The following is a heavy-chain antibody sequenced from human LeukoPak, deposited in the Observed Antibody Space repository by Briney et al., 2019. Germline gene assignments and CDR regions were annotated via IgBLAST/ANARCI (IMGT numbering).Heavy chain of an antibody. D-gene: IGHD4-17*01. V-gene: IGHV4-59*08. Sequence: SETLSLTCPVYGGSLSSNYWSWIRQPPGEGLEWIGYIYYSGSTNYNPSLKGRVPISVDTSKNQFSRKLSSVTAADTAVYYCARPDGDYEGWFDPWGQGTLVTVSS. J-gene: IGHJ5*02. CDR1: GGSLSSNY. CDR3: ARPDGDYEGWFDP. CDR2: IYYSGST.